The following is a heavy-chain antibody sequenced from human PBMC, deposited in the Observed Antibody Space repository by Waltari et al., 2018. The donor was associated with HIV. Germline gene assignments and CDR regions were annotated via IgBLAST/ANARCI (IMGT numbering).Heavy chain of an antibody. J-gene: IGHJ3*01. CDR3: IKEASLMVWAPEKSPV. Sequence: LESGGDFVQPGGRLRLSCVGSGFTFGDYAMRWVRQSPGRGLQWISHISVGGTSTSYADSVKGRFTIFRENSRNTLYLQLNDLRTEDTAVYFCIKEASLMVWAPEKSPVWGRGTTVTVSP. D-gene: IGHD3-10*01. CDR2: ISVGGTST. V-gene: IGHV3-23*03. CDR1: GFTFGDYA.